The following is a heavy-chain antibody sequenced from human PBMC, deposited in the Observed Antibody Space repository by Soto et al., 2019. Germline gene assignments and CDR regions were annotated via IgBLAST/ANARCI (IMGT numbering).Heavy chain of an antibody. J-gene: IGHJ3*02. CDR3: ARAHTMVRGVIRPRDAFDI. D-gene: IGHD3-10*01. CDR1: GGTFSSYT. Sequence: QVQLVRSGAEVKKPGSSVKVSCKASGGTFSSYTISWVRQAPGQGLEWMGRIIPILGIANYAQKFQGRVTITADKSTSTAYMELSRLRSEDTAVYYCARAHTMVRGVIRPRDAFDIWGQGTMVTVSS. CDR2: IIPILGIA. V-gene: IGHV1-69*02.